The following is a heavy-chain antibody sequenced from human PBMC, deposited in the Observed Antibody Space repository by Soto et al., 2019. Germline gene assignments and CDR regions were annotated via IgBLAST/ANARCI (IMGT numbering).Heavy chain of an antibody. D-gene: IGHD3-10*01. J-gene: IGHJ4*02. V-gene: IGHV4-31*03. Sequence: QVQLQESGPGLVKPSQTLSLTCTVSGGSISSGGYYWSWIRQHPGKGLEWIGYIYYSGSTYYNPSLKSRVTISVDTSKNQFSRKLSSVTAADTAVYYCARAPSGSSDEFYFDYWGQGTLVTVSS. CDR3: ARAPSGSSDEFYFDY. CDR2: IYYSGST. CDR1: GGSISSGGYY.